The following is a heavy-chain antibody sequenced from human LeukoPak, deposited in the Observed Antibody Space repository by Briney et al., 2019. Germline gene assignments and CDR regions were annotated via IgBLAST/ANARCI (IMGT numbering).Heavy chain of an antibody. J-gene: IGHJ3*02. CDR3: ARPYYYDSSGYSAFDI. D-gene: IGHD3-22*01. V-gene: IGHV4-34*01. Sequence: SETLSLTCAVYGGSFSGYYWSWIRQPPGKGLEWIGEINHSGSTNYNPSLKSRVTISVDTSKNQFSLKLSSVTAADTAVYYCARPYYYDSSGYSAFDIWGQGTMVTVSS. CDR2: INHSGST. CDR1: GGSFSGYY.